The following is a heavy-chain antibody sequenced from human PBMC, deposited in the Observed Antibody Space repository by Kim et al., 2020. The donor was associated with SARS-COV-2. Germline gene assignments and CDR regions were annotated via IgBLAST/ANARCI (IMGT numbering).Heavy chain of an antibody. V-gene: IGHV3-74*01. CDR1: GFTFSSYW. J-gene: IGHJ6*02. CDR3: ARNSEQQLVYYYFYGMDV. D-gene: IGHD6-13*01. CDR2: INSDGSST. Sequence: GGSLRLSCAASGFTFSSYWMHWVRQAPGKGLVWVSRINSDGSSTSYADSVKGRFTISRDNAKNTLYLQMNSLRAEDTAVYYCARNSEQQLVYYYFYGMDVWGQGTTVTVSS.